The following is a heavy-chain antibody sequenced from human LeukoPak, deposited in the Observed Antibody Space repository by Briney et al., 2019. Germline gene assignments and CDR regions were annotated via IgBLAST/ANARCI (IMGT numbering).Heavy chain of an antibody. V-gene: IGHV3-21*01. D-gene: IGHD6-19*01. Sequence: GGSLRLSCAASGFTFSSYSMNWVRQTPGKGLEWVSSISSSSSYIYYADSVKGRFTISRDNAKNSLYLKMNSLRAEDTAVYYCARDQEAVAGTSWFDPWGQGTLVTVSS. CDR2: ISSSSSYI. CDR1: GFTFSSYS. CDR3: ARDQEAVAGTSWFDP. J-gene: IGHJ5*02.